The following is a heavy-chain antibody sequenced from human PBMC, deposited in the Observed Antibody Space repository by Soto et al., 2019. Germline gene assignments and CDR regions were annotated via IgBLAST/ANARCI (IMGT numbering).Heavy chain of an antibody. J-gene: IGHJ4*02. CDR2: ISSSSSTI. CDR3: ARPPYDSSGYYPN. D-gene: IGHD3-22*01. V-gene: IGHV3-48*01. CDR1: GFTFSSYS. Sequence: PGGSLRLSCAASGFTFSSYSMNWVRQAPGKGLEWVSYISSSSSTIYYADSVKGRFTISRDNAKNSLYLQMNSLKTEDTAVYYCARPPYDSSGYYPNWGQGTLVTVSS.